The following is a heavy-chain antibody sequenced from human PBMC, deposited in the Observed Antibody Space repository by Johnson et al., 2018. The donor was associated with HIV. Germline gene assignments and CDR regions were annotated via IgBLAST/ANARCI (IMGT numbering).Heavy chain of an antibody. CDR1: GFTFNSYA. CDR3: ASCGGDCRDAFDI. Sequence: QVQLVESGGGVDQPGRSLRLSCAASGFTFNSYAMHWVCQAPGKGLEWVAVISYDGSNQYYADSAEGRFTISRDNSRDTQSLQMNSLRAEDTAVYYCASCGGDCRDAFDIWGQGTMVTVSS. D-gene: IGHD2-21*02. J-gene: IGHJ3*02. V-gene: IGHV3-30-3*01. CDR2: ISYDGSNQ.